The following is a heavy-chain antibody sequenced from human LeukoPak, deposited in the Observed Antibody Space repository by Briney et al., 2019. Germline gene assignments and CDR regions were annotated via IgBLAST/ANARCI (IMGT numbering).Heavy chain of an antibody. Sequence: SETLSLNCAVSGYSISSGYYWGWIRQPPGKGLERIGSIYHSRSTYYNPSLKSRVTISVDTSKNQFSLKLSSVTAADTAVYYCARRDTNYGDYVGYFDYWGQGTLVTVSS. CDR1: GYSISSGYY. J-gene: IGHJ4*02. D-gene: IGHD4-17*01. V-gene: IGHV4-38-2*01. CDR3: ARRDTNYGDYVGYFDY. CDR2: IYHSRST.